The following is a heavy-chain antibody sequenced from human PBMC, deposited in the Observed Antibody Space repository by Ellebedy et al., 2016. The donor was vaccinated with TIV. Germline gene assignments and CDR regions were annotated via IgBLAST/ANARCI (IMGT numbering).Heavy chain of an antibody. D-gene: IGHD6-19*01. CDR1: GGSFSGYY. V-gene: IGHV4-34*01. CDR2: INHSGST. CDR3: ARGLYSSGWVG. J-gene: IGHJ4*02. Sequence: GSLRLSXAVYGGSFSGYYWSWIRQPPGKGLEWIGEINHSGSTNYNPSLKSRVTISVDTSKNQFSLKLSSVTAADTAVYYCARGLYSSGWVGWGQGTLVTVSS.